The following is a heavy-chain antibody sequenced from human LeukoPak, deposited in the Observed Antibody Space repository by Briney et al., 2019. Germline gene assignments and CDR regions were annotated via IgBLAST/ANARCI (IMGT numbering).Heavy chain of an antibody. CDR1: GFTVSSNY. CDR2: IYSGGST. Sequence: PGGSLRLSCAASGFTVSSNYMSWVRQAPGKGLEWVSVIYSGGSTYYADSVKGRFTISRDNSKNTLYLQMNSLRAEDMAVYYCARDLDRYGDYVGYWGQGTLVTVSS. V-gene: IGHV3-53*01. D-gene: IGHD4-17*01. CDR3: ARDLDRYGDYVGY. J-gene: IGHJ4*02.